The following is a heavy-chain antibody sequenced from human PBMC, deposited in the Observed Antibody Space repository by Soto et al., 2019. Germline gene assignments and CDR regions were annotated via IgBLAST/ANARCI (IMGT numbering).Heavy chain of an antibody. Sequence: QVQLIQSGAEVKKPGSSVRVSCTASGGSFSTYVITWVRQAPGQGLEWMGGIIPIFGAPNYAQKFQGRVTITADKSTDTAYMDLISLRSEDTAVYYCVREMSSSWYAAFDLWGPGTMVTVSS. CDR3: VREMSSSWYAAFDL. J-gene: IGHJ3*01. CDR1: GGSFSTYV. CDR2: IIPIFGAP. V-gene: IGHV1-69*06. D-gene: IGHD6-13*01.